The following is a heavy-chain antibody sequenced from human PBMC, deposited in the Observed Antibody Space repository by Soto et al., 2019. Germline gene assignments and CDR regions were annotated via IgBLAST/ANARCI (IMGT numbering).Heavy chain of an antibody. CDR2: INPSGDST. CDR3: ARATRSGSPHFDH. Sequence: ASVKVSCKGAGYTFSNYYMHWVRQAPGQGLEWMGIINPSGDSTSYAQEFQGRVTMTRETSTSTLYMELSSLRSEDTAVYYCARATRSGSPHFDHWGQGTLVTVSS. J-gene: IGHJ4*02. V-gene: IGHV1-46*01. D-gene: IGHD5-12*01. CDR1: GYTFSNYY.